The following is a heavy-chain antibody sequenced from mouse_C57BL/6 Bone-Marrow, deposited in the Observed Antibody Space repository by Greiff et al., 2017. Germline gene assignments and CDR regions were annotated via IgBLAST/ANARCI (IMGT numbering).Heavy chain of an antibody. CDR2: IDPANGNT. V-gene: IGHV14-3*01. J-gene: IGHJ4*01. D-gene: IGHD2-13*01. Sequence: EVQLQQSVAELVRPGASVKLSCTASGFNIKNNYMHWVKQRPEQGLEWIGRIDPANGNTKYAPKFQGKATITADTSSNTAYLQLSSLTSEDTAIYYCASLYYGVAMDYWGQGTSVTVSS. CDR1: GFNIKNNY. CDR3: ASLYYGVAMDY.